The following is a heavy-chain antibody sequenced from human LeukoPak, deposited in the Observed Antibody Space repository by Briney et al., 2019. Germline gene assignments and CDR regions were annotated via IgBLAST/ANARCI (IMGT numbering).Heavy chain of an antibody. CDR1: GFTFSSYA. V-gene: IGHV3-23*01. Sequence: GGSLRLSCAASGFTFSSYAMSWVRQAPGKGLEWVSAISGSGGSTYYADSVKGRFTISRDNSKNTLYLHMNSLRAEDTAVYYCAKDNREEKWTFDYWGQGTLVTVSS. CDR3: AKDNREEKWTFDY. D-gene: IGHD2/OR15-2a*01. CDR2: ISGSGGST. J-gene: IGHJ4*02.